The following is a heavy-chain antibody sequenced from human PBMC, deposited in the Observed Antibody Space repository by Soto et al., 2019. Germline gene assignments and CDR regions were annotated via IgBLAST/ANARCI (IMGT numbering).Heavy chain of an antibody. CDR1: GFSLTTSEVG. D-gene: IGHD3-3*01. CDR2: IYWDDDK. Sequence: QITLNESGPTVVRPTETLTLTCRFSGFSLTTSEVGVGWIRQSPGKAPECLAHIYWDDDKRYSASLKSRLTITKDTSKNQVVLTVSDLDPTDTATYYCAHRVLRTVFGLVTTTAIYFDFWGQGTPVAVSS. V-gene: IGHV2-5*02. J-gene: IGHJ4*02. CDR3: AHRVLRTVFGLVTTTAIYFDF.